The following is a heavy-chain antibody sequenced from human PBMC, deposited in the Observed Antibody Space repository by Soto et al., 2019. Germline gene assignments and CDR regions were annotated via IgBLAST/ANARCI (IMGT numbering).Heavy chain of an antibody. J-gene: IGHJ4*02. Sequence: ASVKVSCKASGYTFTSYGISWVRQAPGQGLEWMGWISAYNGNTNYAQKLQGRVTMTTDTSTSTAYMELRSLRSDDTAVYYCARGGLRITMIVVARADFDYWGQGTLVTVSS. CDR1: GYTFTSYG. CDR2: ISAYNGNT. D-gene: IGHD3-22*01. CDR3: ARGGLRITMIVVARADFDY. V-gene: IGHV1-18*04.